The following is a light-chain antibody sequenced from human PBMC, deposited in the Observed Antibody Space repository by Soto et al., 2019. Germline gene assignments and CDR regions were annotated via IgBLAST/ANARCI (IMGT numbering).Light chain of an antibody. V-gene: IGKV3-11*01. CDR2: DAS. CDR3: QQRSNWPLT. CDR1: QSVSSY. J-gene: IGKJ4*01. Sequence: EIVLTQSPATLSLSPGERATLSCRASQSVSSYLAWYQQKPGQAPRLLMSDASNSATGIPARFSGSGSGTYFTLTISSLEPEDCAVYYCQQRSNWPLTFGGGTKVEIK.